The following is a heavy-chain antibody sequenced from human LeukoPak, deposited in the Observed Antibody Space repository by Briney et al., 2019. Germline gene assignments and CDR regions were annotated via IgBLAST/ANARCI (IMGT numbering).Heavy chain of an antibody. CDR2: IYYSGST. D-gene: IGHD1-20*01. Sequence: SETLSLTCTVSGGSISSYYWSWIRQPPGKGLEWIGYIYYSGSTNYNPSLKSRVTISVDTSKNQFSLKLSSVTAADTAVYYCADGITGTFDAFDIWGQGTMVTVSS. J-gene: IGHJ3*02. CDR3: ADGITGTFDAFDI. CDR1: GGSISSYY. V-gene: IGHV4-59*01.